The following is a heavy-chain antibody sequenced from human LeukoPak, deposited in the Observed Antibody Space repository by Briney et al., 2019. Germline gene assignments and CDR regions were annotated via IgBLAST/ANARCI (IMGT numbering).Heavy chain of an antibody. Sequence: GASVKVSCKASGYTFTSYGISWVRQAPGQGLEWMGWISAYNGNTNYAQKLQGRVTMTTDTSTSTAYMELRSLRSDDTAVYYCARDHDYVWGSYRPPGCWGQGTLVTVSS. J-gene: IGHJ4*02. CDR1: GYTFTSYG. CDR3: ARDHDYVWGSYRPPGC. CDR2: ISAYNGNT. V-gene: IGHV1-18*01. D-gene: IGHD3-16*02.